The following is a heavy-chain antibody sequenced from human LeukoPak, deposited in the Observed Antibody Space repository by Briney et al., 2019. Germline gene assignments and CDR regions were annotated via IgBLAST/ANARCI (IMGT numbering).Heavy chain of an antibody. V-gene: IGHV3-21*01. J-gene: IGHJ4*02. CDR3: ASGTYYDILTGFHTRMGDY. D-gene: IGHD3-9*01. CDR2: ISSSSSYI. Sequence: GGSLRLSCAASGFTFNNYAMNWLPQPPGKGLEGVSSISSSSSYIYYADSVNGRFTISRDNAKNSLHLQMNSLRAEDTPVYYCASGTYYDILTGFHTRMGDYWGQGTLVTVSS. CDR1: GFTFNNYA.